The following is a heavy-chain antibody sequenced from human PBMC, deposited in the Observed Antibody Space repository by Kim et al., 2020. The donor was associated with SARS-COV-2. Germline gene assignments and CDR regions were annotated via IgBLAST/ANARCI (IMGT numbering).Heavy chain of an antibody. J-gene: IGHJ4*02. Sequence: SVKVSCKASGGTFSSYAISWVRQAPGQGLEWMGGIIPIFGTANYAQKFQGRVTITADESTSTAYMELSSLRSEDTAVYYCARGYYYDSSGYYSDLDYWGQGTLVTVSS. D-gene: IGHD3-22*01. CDR2: IIPIFGTA. V-gene: IGHV1-69*13. CDR3: ARGYYYDSSGYYSDLDY. CDR1: GGTFSSYA.